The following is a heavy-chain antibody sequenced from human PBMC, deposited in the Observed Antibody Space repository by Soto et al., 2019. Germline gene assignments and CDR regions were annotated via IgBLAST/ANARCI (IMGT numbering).Heavy chain of an antibody. Sequence: SVKVSCKASGGTFSSYAISWVRQAPGQGLEWMGGIIPIFGTANYAQKFQGRVTITADESTSTAYMELSSLRSEDTAVYYCARTATVTAFLFDYWGQGTLVTVSS. CDR3: ARTATVTAFLFDY. V-gene: IGHV1-69*13. CDR2: IIPIFGTA. CDR1: GGTFSSYA. J-gene: IGHJ4*02. D-gene: IGHD4-17*01.